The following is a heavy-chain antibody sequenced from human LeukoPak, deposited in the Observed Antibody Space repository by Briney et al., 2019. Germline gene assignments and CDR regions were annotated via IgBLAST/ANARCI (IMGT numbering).Heavy chain of an antibody. Sequence: PGGSLRLSCTASGLTFNDFVMQWVRQVPGKSLEWVALISGDGGTTDYASSVEGRFTISRDNAQKSLFLEMNNLGTEDTALYYCARSGLGDHGIFTGRGSPYYYYYLDVWGKGTTVIVS. V-gene: IGHV3-43*02. CDR3: ARSGLGDHGIFTGRGSPYYYYYLDV. J-gene: IGHJ6*03. D-gene: IGHD2-21*02. CDR1: GLTFNDFV. CDR2: ISGDGGTT.